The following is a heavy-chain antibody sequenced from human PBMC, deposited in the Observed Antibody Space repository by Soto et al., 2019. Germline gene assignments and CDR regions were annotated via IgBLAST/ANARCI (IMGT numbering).Heavy chain of an antibody. V-gene: IGHV1-18*01. Sequence: QVQLVQSGAEVKKPGASVKVSCKASGYTFITYGVSWVRQAPGQGLDWLGWISTYNGNTRYAERLQGRVTMTTDTTTNTAYVELRKLRSDDTAVYYCARGPTDYYDDSANYFLDYWGQGTLVTVCS. CDR2: ISTYNGNT. D-gene: IGHD3-22*01. CDR1: GYTFITYG. J-gene: IGHJ4*02. CDR3: ARGPTDYYDDSANYFLDY.